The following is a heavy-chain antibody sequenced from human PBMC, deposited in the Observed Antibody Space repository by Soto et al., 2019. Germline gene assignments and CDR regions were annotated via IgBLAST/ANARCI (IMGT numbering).Heavy chain of an antibody. Sequence: GGSLRLSCAAAGFLISSYAMSWVRQAPGKGLEWVSAISGSGTTAYYADSVKGRFTFSRDNSKKTMYLQMNSLRAEDTAVYYCAKTTDGWFSAFEIWGQGTMVTVSS. CDR1: GFLISSYA. D-gene: IGHD6-19*01. J-gene: IGHJ3*02. CDR3: AKTTDGWFSAFEI. CDR2: ISGSGTTA. V-gene: IGHV3-23*01.